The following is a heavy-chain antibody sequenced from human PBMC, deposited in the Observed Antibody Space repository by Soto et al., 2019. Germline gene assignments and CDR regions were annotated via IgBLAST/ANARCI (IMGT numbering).Heavy chain of an antibody. D-gene: IGHD3-10*01. CDR2: IWYDGSNK. V-gene: IGHV3-33*01. CDR1: GFTFSSYG. J-gene: IGHJ5*02. Sequence: GGSLRLSCAASGFTFSSYGMHWVRQAPGKGLEWVAVIWYDGSNKYYADSVKGRFTISRDNSKNTLYLQMNSLRAEDTAVYYCARDPGLLSENPAQENWFDPWGQGTLVTVSS. CDR3: ARDPGLLSENPAQENWFDP.